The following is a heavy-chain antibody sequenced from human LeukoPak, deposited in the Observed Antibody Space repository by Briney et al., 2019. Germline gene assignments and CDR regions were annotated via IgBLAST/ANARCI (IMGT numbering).Heavy chain of an antibody. V-gene: IGHV3-33*06. D-gene: IGHD3-10*01. Sequence: PGGSLRLSCAASGFTFSSYGMHWVRQAPGKGLEWVAVIWYDGSKKYYADSVKGRFTISRDNTENTVYLQMNSLRAEDTALYYCAKDGSSTSPSYYYVDVWGKGTTVTVSS. CDR3: AKDGSSTSPSYYYVDV. CDR2: IWYDGSKK. CDR1: GFTFSSYG. J-gene: IGHJ6*03.